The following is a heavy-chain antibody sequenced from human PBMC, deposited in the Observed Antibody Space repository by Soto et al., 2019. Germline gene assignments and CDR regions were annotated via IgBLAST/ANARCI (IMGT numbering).Heavy chain of an antibody. CDR2: ISAHNGNT. V-gene: IGHV1-18*01. D-gene: IGHD1-1*01. Sequence: QVHLVQSGAEVKKSGASVKVSCKGSGYDFTTYGITWVRQAPGQGLEWMAWISAHNGNTDYAQKLQGRVTVTRDTSTSTAYMELRSLRSDDTAVYYCARGRYGDYWGQGALATVSS. J-gene: IGHJ4*02. CDR3: ARGRYGDY. CDR1: GYDFTTYG.